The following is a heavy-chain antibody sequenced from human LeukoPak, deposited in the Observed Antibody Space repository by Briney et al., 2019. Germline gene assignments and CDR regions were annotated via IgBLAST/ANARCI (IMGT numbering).Heavy chain of an antibody. CDR1: GFTFSTYN. J-gene: IGHJ3*01. CDR2: ISSESTYT. V-gene: IGHV3-21*06. D-gene: IGHD1-1*01. Sequence: GGSLRLSCAASGFTFSTYNMNWVRQAPGKGLEWVSSISSESTYTYYADSVKGRFTISSDNAKNSLYLEMDSLRVEDTAVYYCARDAFYSYGRSNWHPGAFDLWGQGTMVTVSS. CDR3: ARDAFYSYGRSNWHPGAFDL.